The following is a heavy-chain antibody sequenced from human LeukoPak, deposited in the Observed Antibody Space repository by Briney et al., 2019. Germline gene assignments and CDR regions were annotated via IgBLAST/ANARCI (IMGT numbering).Heavy chain of an antibody. Sequence: SETLSLTCAVYGGSFSGYYWSWIRQPPGKGLEWIGEINHSGSTNYNPSLKSRVTISVDTSKNQFSLKLSSVTAADTAVYYCARLWAYYDILTGLESPDYYYYGMDVWGQGTTVIVSS. CDR2: INHSGST. CDR1: GGSFSGYY. V-gene: IGHV4-34*01. J-gene: IGHJ6*02. D-gene: IGHD3-9*01. CDR3: ARLWAYYDILTGLESPDYYYYGMDV.